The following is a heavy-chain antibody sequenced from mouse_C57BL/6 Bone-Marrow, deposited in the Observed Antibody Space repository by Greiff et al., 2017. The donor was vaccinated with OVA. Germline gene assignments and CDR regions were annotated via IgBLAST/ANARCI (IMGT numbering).Heavy chain of an antibody. CDR2: ISSGSSTI. J-gene: IGHJ1*03. Sequence: EVQLVESGGGLVKPGGSLKLSCAASGFTFSDYGMHWVRQAPEKGLEWVAYISSGSSTIYYADTVKGRFTISRDNAKNTLFLQMTSLRSEDTAMYYCARTNYGSREYFDVWGTGTTVTVSS. CDR1: GFTFSDYG. V-gene: IGHV5-17*01. D-gene: IGHD1-1*01. CDR3: ARTNYGSREYFDV.